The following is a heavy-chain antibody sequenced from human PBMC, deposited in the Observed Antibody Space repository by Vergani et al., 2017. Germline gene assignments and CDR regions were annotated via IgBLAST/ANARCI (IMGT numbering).Heavy chain of an antibody. D-gene: IGHD3-22*01. CDR3: ARPQTYYDSSGYYLGH. V-gene: IGHV5-51*01. CDR2: IYPGDSDT. J-gene: IGHJ1*01. CDR1: GYSFTSYW. Sequence: EVQLVPSGAEVKTPGESLKISCKGSGYSFTSYWIGWVRQMPGKGLEWMGIIYPGDSDTRYSPSFQGQVTISADKSISTAYLQWSSLKASDTAMYYCARPQTYYDSSGYYLGHWGQGTLVTVSS.